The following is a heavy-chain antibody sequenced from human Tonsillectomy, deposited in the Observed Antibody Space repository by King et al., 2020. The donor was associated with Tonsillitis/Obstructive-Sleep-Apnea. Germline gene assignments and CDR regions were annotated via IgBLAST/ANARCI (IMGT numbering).Heavy chain of an antibody. J-gene: IGHJ4*02. D-gene: IGHD2-2*01. CDR1: GFTFSSYG. Sequence: VQLVESGGGVVQPGRFLRLSCAASGFTFSSYGMHWVRQAPGKGLEWVAVISYDGSNKYYADSVKGRFTISRDNSKNTLYLQMNSLRAEDTAVYYCAKTELGYCSSTSCQSDYWGQGTLVTVSS. CDR3: AKTELGYCSSTSCQSDY. V-gene: IGHV3-30*18. CDR2: ISYDGSNK.